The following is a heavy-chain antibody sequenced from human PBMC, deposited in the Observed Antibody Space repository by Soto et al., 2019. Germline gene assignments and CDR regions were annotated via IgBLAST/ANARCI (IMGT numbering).Heavy chain of an antibody. V-gene: IGHV4-59*08. Sequence: QVQLQESGPGLVKPSETLSLTCTVSGGSISSYYWSWIRQPPGKGLEWIGYFYYSGSTNYNPSLRSRVTIALDTAKNQCSLSLKSGTAADTAVYYCARGDDTYGYIFDSWGQGPLVTVSS. CDR2: FYYSGST. CDR1: GGSISSYY. J-gene: IGHJ4*02. D-gene: IGHD5-18*01. CDR3: ARGDDTYGYIFDS.